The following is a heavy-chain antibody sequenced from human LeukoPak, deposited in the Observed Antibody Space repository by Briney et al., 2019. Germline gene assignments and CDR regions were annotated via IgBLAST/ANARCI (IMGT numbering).Heavy chain of an antibody. CDR3: ARDGPAVAGRGYFDY. CDR1: GGSISSYY. Sequence: SETLSLTCTVSGGSISSYYWSWIRQPAGKGLEWIGRIYTSESTNYNPSLKSRVTMSVDTSKNQFSLKLNSVTAADTAVYYCARDGPAVAGRGYFDYWGQGTLVTVSS. J-gene: IGHJ4*02. D-gene: IGHD6-19*01. V-gene: IGHV4-4*07. CDR2: IYTSEST.